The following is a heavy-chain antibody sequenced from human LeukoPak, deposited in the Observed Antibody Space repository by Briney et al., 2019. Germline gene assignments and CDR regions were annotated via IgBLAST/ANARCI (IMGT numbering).Heavy chain of an antibody. J-gene: IGHJ6*03. CDR1: GGSISGYY. CDR3: ARLYEYSRNYYYYYYMDV. V-gene: IGHV4-34*01. Sequence: PSETLSLTCTVSGGSISGYYWSWIRQPPGKGLEWIGEINHSGSTNYTPSLKTRVTISVDTSKNQFSLKVSSVTAADTAVYYCARLYEYSRNYYYYYYMDVWGKGTTVTVSS. D-gene: IGHD6-6*01. CDR2: INHSGST.